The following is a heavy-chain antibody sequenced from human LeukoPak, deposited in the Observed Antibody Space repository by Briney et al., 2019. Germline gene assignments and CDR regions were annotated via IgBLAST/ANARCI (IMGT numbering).Heavy chain of an antibody. CDR2: ISGSGGST. Sequence: GGSLRLSCAASGFTFSSYAMSWVRQAPGKGLEWVSAISGSGGSTYYADSVKGRFTISRDNSKNTLYLQMNSLRAEDTAVYYCAKGMVWGVLPYGMDVWGQGTTVTVSS. CDR3: AKGMVWGVLPYGMDV. D-gene: IGHD3-10*01. J-gene: IGHJ6*02. V-gene: IGHV3-23*01. CDR1: GFTFSSYA.